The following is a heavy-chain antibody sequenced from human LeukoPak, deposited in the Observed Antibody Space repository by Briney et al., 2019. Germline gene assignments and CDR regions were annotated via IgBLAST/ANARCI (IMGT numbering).Heavy chain of an antibody. Sequence: SETLSLTCTVSGGSISRYYWSWIRQPPGKGLEWIGYIYYSGSTNYNPSLKSRVTISVDTSKNQFSLKLSSVTAADTAVYYCARQSVTMTGRERGPFDYWGQGTLVTVSS. CDR3: ARQSVTMTGRERGPFDY. J-gene: IGHJ4*02. V-gene: IGHV4-59*08. CDR2: IYYSGST. D-gene: IGHD3-22*01. CDR1: GGSISRYY.